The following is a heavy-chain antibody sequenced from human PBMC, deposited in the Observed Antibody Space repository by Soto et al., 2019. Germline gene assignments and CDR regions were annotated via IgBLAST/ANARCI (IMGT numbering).Heavy chain of an antibody. CDR2: IIPSFGTA. CDR1: GGTFSSYA. Sequence: SVKVSCKASGGTFSSYAISWVRQAPGQGLEWMGGIIPSFGTANYAQKFQGRVTITADESTSTAYMELSSLRSEDTAVYYCARSAKSTICGVVISPDGMDVWGQGTKVTV. CDR3: ARSAKSTICGVVISPDGMDV. J-gene: IGHJ6*02. D-gene: IGHD3-3*01. V-gene: IGHV1-69*13.